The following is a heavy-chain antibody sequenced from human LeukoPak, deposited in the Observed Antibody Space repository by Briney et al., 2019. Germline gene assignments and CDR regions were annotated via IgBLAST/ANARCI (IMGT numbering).Heavy chain of an antibody. D-gene: IGHD6-19*01. CDR2: ISGSGGST. Sequence: GGSLRLSCAASGFTFSSYEMNWVRQAPGKGLEWVSAISGSGGSTYYADSVKGRFTISRDNSKNTLYLQMNSLRAEDTAVYYCAKDRDGTVAGTEFFDYWGQGTLVTVSS. CDR3: AKDRDGTVAGTEFFDY. V-gene: IGHV3-23*01. J-gene: IGHJ4*02. CDR1: GFTFSSYE.